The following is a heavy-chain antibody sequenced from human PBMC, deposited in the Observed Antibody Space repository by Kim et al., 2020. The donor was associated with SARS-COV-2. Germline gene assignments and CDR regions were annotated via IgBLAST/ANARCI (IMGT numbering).Heavy chain of an antibody. J-gene: IGHJ5*02. CDR3: ASDVLRFPSAA. CDR1: GFSFSSYW. V-gene: IGHV3-7*03. Sequence: GGSLRLSCAASGFSFSSYWMSWVRQAPGKGLQWVANINQDGSDKSYADSVKGRFIISGDNAKRSLYLQMKSLIAEDTAVYYCASDVLRFPSAAWGQGNLV. CDR2: INQDGSDK. D-gene: IGHD3-3*01.